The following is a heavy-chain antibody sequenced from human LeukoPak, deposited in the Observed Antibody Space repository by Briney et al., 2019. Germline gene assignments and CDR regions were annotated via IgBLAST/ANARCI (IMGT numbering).Heavy chain of an antibody. CDR3: ARQGGAYCGGDCADAFDI. D-gene: IGHD2-21*02. Sequence: PSETLSLTCTVSGGSISSYYWSWFRQPPGKGLEWIGYIYYSGSTNYNPSLKSRVAISVDTSKNQFSLKLSSVTAADTAVYYCARQGGAYCGGDCADAFDIWGQGTMVTVSS. V-gene: IGHV4-59*08. CDR1: GGSISSYY. J-gene: IGHJ3*02. CDR2: IYYSGST.